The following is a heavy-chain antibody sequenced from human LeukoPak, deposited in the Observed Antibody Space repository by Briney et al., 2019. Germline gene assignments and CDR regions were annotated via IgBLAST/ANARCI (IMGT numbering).Heavy chain of an antibody. CDR2: IWYDGSNK. CDR1: GFTFSSYG. D-gene: IGHD3-22*01. J-gene: IGHJ4*02. Sequence: GGSLRLSCAASGFTFSSYGMHWVRQAPGKGLEWVAVIWYDGSNKYYADSVKGRFTISRDNSKKTLYLQMNSLRAEDTALYYCARDPTAYYDSSGYYLNTIDYWGQGTLVTVSS. V-gene: IGHV3-33*01. CDR3: ARDPTAYYDSSGYYLNTIDY.